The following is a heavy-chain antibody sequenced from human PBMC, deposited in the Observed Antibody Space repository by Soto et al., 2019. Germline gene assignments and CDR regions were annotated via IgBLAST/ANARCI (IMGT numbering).Heavy chain of an antibody. CDR1: GGSISSYY. J-gene: IGHJ4*02. D-gene: IGHD2-21*01. V-gene: IGHV4-59*01. Sequence: SETLSVTCTVSGGSISSYYWSWIRQPPGKGPEWIGYIYYSGSTNYNPSLKSRVTISVDTSKNQFSLKLSSVTAADTAVYYCARVWGYYFDYWGQGTLVTVSS. CDR2: IYYSGST. CDR3: ARVWGYYFDY.